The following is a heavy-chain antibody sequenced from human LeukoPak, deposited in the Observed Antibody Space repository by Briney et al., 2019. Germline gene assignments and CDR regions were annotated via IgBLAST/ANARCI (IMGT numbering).Heavy chain of an antibody. V-gene: IGHV3-53*01. CDR1: GFSVSRNY. CDR2: IYSGGTT. Sequence: GGSLRLSCADSGFSVSRNYVSWVRQAPGKGLEWGSVIYSGGTTYYTDYIKGRFTISRDNSKNKVYLIMKRMRADDTAVYYCARDRHKYNYDGSGYPPYWGQGTLVTVSS. CDR3: ARDRHKYNYDGSGYPPY. J-gene: IGHJ4*02. D-gene: IGHD3-22*01.